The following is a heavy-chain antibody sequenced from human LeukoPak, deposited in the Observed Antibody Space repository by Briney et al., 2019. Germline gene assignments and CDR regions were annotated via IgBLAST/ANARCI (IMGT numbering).Heavy chain of an antibody. D-gene: IGHD6-6*01. V-gene: IGHV4-34*01. CDR3: ARGRPTSATARHTDYFDY. CDR1: GESFSGYY. CDR2: ISHSGST. J-gene: IGHJ4*02. Sequence: SETLSLTCAVYGESFSGYYWSWIRQPPGTGLEWIGEISHSGSTNYNPSLKSRVTISVDTSKNQFSLKVTSVTVADTAVYYCARGRPTSATARHTDYFDYWGQGSLVTVSS.